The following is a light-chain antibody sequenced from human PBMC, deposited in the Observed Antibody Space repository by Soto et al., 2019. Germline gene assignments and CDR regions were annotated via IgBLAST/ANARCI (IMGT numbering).Light chain of an antibody. V-gene: IGKV3-15*01. J-gene: IGKJ4*01. CDR2: GAS. Sequence: PGDRVTITCRASQGIGNYLAWYQQKPGQAPRLLIYGASTGATDIPARFSGSGSETEFTLTINSLQSDDFAVYYCHQYSDWPLTFGGGTKV. CDR3: HQYSDWPLT. CDR1: QGIGNY.